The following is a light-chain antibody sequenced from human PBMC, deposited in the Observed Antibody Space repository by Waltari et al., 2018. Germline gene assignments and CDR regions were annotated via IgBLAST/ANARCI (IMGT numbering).Light chain of an antibody. CDR3: QQLITYPLT. Sequence: DIQLTQSPSFLSASVGDTVTITCRASQAINSYLGSYQVRPGEAPKFLISAVSTLQSGVPSRFSGSGSGTHFTLTITSLQPEDFATYYCQQLITYPLTFGGGTKVEIK. CDR1: QAINSY. CDR2: AVS. J-gene: IGKJ4*01. V-gene: IGKV1-9*01.